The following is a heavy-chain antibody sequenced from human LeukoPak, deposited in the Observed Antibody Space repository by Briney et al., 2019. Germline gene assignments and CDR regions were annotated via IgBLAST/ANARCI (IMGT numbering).Heavy chain of an antibody. CDR1: GFTFSAYY. D-gene: IGHD5-18*01. CDR3: ARDWQWLDAFDI. V-gene: IGHV3-74*03. CDR2: INSDGSDI. J-gene: IGHJ3*02. Sequence: QAGGSLRLSCAASGFTFSAYYIHWVRQAPGKGPVWVSRINSDGSDITYADSVKGRFTISRDNAKNTLYLQMISLRAEDTAVYYCARDWQWLDAFDIWGQGTMVTVSS.